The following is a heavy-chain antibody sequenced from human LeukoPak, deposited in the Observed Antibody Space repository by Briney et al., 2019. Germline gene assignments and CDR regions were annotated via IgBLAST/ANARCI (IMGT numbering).Heavy chain of an antibody. CDR3: ARGVTVEAFDI. D-gene: IGHD4-17*01. CDR1: GFTFDDYG. CDR2: IYSGGST. V-gene: IGHV3-53*01. Sequence: GGSLRLSFAASGFTFDDYGMSWVRQAPGKGLEWVSVIYSGGSTYYADSVKGRFTISRDNSKNTLYLQMNSLRAEDTAVYYCARGVTVEAFDIWGQGTMVTVSS. J-gene: IGHJ3*02.